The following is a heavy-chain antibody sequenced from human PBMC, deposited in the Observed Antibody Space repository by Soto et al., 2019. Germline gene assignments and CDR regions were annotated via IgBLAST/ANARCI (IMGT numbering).Heavy chain of an antibody. D-gene: IGHD3-10*01. CDR2: INAGNGNT. CDR1: GYTFTSYG. J-gene: IGHJ6*02. Sequence: ASVKVSCKASGYTFTSYGIHWVRQAPGQRLEWTGWINAGNGNTKYSQKFQGRVTITRDTSASTAYLELSSLRSEDTAVYYCAEEPDYYSADFHYYYYGLDVWGQGTMVTVSS. V-gene: IGHV1-3*01. CDR3: AEEPDYYSADFHYYYYGLDV.